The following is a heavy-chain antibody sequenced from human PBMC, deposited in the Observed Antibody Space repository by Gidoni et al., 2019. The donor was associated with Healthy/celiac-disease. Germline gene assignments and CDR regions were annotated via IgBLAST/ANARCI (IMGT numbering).Heavy chain of an antibody. D-gene: IGHD3-10*01. CDR2: ISGSGGST. CDR3: AKGPTGGSPGVTRGKMGFDY. V-gene: IGHV3-23*01. Sequence: EVQLLESGGGLVQPGGSLRLACAASGFTFSSYAMSWVRQAPGKGLEWVSAISGSGGSTYYADSVKGRFTISRDNSKNTLYLQMNSLRAEDTAVYYCAKGPTGGSPGVTRGKMGFDYWGQGTLVTVSS. J-gene: IGHJ4*02. CDR1: GFTFSSYA.